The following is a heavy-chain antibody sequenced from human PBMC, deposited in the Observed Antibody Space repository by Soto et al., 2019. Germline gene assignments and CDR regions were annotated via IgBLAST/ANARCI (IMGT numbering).Heavy chain of an antibody. CDR3: ALYYSSGSYYGWFDS. J-gene: IGHJ5*01. D-gene: IGHD3-10*01. CDR2: MNPNNGNT. CDR1: GNTFTSYD. V-gene: IGHV1-8*02. Sequence: VASVKVSCRASGNTFTSYDSNWVRQATGQGLEWMGWMNPNNGNTGYAQKFQGRVSMTTNTAISTAYMELSSLGSEDTAVYYCALYYSSGSYYGWFDSWGQGTPVTVSS.